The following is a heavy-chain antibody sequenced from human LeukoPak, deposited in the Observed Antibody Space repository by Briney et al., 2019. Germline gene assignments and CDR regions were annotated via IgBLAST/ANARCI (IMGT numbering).Heavy chain of an antibody. J-gene: IGHJ4*02. CDR2: IRYDGSNK. D-gene: IGHD3-10*01. Sequence: GGSLRLSCAASGFTFSSYAMSWVRQAPGKGLEWVAFIRYDGSNKYYAESVEGRFSISRDNSKNTVYLQMISLRAEDTAVYYCARFGSGFDYWGQGTLVTVSS. CDR1: GFTFSSYA. CDR3: ARFGSGFDY. V-gene: IGHV3-30*02.